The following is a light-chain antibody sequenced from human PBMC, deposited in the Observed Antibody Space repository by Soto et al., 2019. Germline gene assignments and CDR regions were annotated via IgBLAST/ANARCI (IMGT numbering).Light chain of an antibody. CDR3: QQSSSTVLT. CDR2: AAS. CDR1: QSINSY. V-gene: IGKV1-39*01. J-gene: IGKJ4*01. Sequence: DIQMTQSPSSLSASVGDRVTITCRASQSINSYLNWYQQKPGKAPKLLIYAASSLQGGVPSRFSGTGSGTDFTLTISSLQREDCAIYCCQQSSSTVLTFGGGTKVEIK.